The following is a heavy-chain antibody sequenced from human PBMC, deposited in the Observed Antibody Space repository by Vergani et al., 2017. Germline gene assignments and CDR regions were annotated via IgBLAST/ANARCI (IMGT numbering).Heavy chain of an antibody. Sequence: QVQLVESGGGVVQPGRSLRLSCAASGFTFSSYGMHWVRQAPGKGLEWVAVISDDGSKKYYADSVKGRFTISRDNSKNTLYLQMNSLRAEDTAVYYCAKDPAAMSYYYYYMDVWGKGTTVTVSS. CDR1: GFTFSSYG. CDR3: AKDPAAMSYYYYYMDV. D-gene: IGHD2-2*01. V-gene: IGHV3-30*18. CDR2: ISDDGSKK. J-gene: IGHJ6*03.